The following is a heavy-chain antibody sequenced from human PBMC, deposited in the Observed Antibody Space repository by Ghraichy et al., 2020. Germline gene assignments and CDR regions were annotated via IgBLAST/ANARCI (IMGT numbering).Heavy chain of an antibody. CDR3: ARDMQEGQWLVRGWFDP. J-gene: IGHJ5*02. CDR2: ISSSSSTI. CDR1: GFTFSSYS. D-gene: IGHD6-19*01. Sequence: GESLNISCAASGFTFSSYSMNWVRQAPGKGLEWVSYISSSSSTIYYADSVKGRFTISRDNAKNSLYLQMNSLRDEDTAVYYCARDMQEGQWLVRGWFDPWGQGTLVTVSS. V-gene: IGHV3-48*02.